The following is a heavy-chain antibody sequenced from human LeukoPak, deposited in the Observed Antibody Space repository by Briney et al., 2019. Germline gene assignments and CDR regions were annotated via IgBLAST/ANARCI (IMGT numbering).Heavy chain of an antibody. D-gene: IGHD1-26*01. CDR3: ALSAGGSYPHNDAFDI. V-gene: IGHV1-46*01. CDR1: GYTFTSNY. J-gene: IGHJ3*02. CDR2: INPSGGST. Sequence: ASVKVSCKASGYTFTSNYMHWVRQAPGQGLEWMGIINPSGGSTSYAQKFQGRVTMTRDMSTSTVYMDLSSLRSEDTAVYYCALSAGGSYPHNDAFDIWGQGTIVTVSS.